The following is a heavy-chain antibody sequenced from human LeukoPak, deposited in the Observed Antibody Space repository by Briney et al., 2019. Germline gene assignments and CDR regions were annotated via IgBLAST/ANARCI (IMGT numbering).Heavy chain of an antibody. D-gene: IGHD3-10*01. J-gene: IGHJ4*02. Sequence: GASVKVSCKASGYTFTSYDINWVRQAPGPGLEWVGLMNPNSGNTCYAQKFQGRVTMTRNTSIGTAYMELSSLRSEDTAVYYCARGHGGSGSYFLWGQGTLVTVSS. CDR1: GYTFTSYD. CDR2: MNPNSGNT. CDR3: ARGHGGSGSYFL. V-gene: IGHV1-8*01.